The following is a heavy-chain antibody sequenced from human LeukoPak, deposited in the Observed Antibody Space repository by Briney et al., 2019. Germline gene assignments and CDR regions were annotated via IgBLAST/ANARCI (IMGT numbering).Heavy chain of an antibody. D-gene: IGHD3-10*01. CDR3: ARDMVRGRNYYMDV. Sequence: GASVKVSCKASGGTFSSYAISWVRQAPGQGLEWMGRIIPIFGTANYAQKFQGRVTITTDESTSTAYMELSSLRSDDTAVYYCARDMVRGRNYYMDVWGKGTTVTVSS. CDR1: GGTFSSYA. J-gene: IGHJ6*03. CDR2: IIPIFGTA. V-gene: IGHV1-69*05.